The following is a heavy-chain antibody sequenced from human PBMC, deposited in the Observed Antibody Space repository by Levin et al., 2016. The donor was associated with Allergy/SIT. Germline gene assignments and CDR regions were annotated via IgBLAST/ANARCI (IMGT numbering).Heavy chain of an antibody. J-gene: IGHJ4*02. CDR3: AKARGYCSGDACFGLGHY. Sequence: GESLKISCAASGFTFSNFAMNWVRQAPDKGLEWVSVVSNNGANTYYADSVKGRFSISRDNSKNTLYLQMNSLRAEDTAVYYCAKARGYCSGDACFGLGHYWGRGTLVTVSS. CDR2: VSNNGANT. CDR1: GFTFSNFA. D-gene: IGHD2-15*01. V-gene: IGHV3-23*01.